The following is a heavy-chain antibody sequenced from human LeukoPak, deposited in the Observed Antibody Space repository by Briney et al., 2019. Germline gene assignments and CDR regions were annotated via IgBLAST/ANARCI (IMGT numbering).Heavy chain of an antibody. V-gene: IGHV3-64*01. Sequence: PGGSLRLSCAASGFTFSDHGMHWVRQAPGKGLEYVSSITHDGRTTYYAKSVKGRFTISRDNSENTLCLQMGSLRIEDMAVYYCTSLDFPWSGGWGQGTMVTVSS. J-gene: IGHJ3*01. CDR1: GFTFSDHG. D-gene: IGHD3-3*01. CDR3: TSLDFPWSGG. CDR2: ITHDGRTT.